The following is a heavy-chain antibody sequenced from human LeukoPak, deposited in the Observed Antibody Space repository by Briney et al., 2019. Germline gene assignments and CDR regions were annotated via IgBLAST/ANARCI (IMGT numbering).Heavy chain of an antibody. J-gene: IGHJ4*02. CDR2: IYYSGTT. CDR1: GGSISSGDYF. V-gene: IGHV4-30-4*01. D-gene: IGHD3-3*01. CDR3: TRAYWIGFHFDS. Sequence: SQTLSLTCSVSGGSISSGDYFWTWIRQPPGKGLEYIGYIYYSGTTYYNPSLKSRITMSVDMSANQFSLRLTSVSAADKAVYYCTRAYWIGFHFDSWGQGILVSVSS.